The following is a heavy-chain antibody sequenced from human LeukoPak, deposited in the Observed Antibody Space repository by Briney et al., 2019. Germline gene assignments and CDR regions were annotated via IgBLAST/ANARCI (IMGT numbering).Heavy chain of an antibody. D-gene: IGHD3/OR15-3a*01. CDR3: ARVRDLTGLAY. Sequence: ASMKVSCKASGYTFTTYYMHWVRQAPGHGLEWMAWINPSTGGTSYAQKFQGRVTVTRDTSIGTAYMELTRLTSDDTAVYFCARVRDLTGLAYWGQGTLVTVSS. V-gene: IGHV1-2*02. CDR2: INPSTGGT. CDR1: GYTFTTYY. J-gene: IGHJ4*02.